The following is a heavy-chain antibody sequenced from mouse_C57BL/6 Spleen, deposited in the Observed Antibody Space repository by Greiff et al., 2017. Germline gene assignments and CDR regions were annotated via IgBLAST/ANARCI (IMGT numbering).Heavy chain of an antibody. CDR2: FYPGDGDT. V-gene: IGHV1-82*01. CDR1: GYAFSSSW. Sequence: QVQLKQSGPELVKPGASVKISCKASGYAFSSSWMNWVKQRPGKGLEWIGRFYPGDGDTNYNGKFKGKATLTADKSSSPAYMQLSSLTSEDSAVYYCARWDYYGSSSDYWGQGTTLTVSS. D-gene: IGHD1-1*01. CDR3: ARWDYYGSSSDY. J-gene: IGHJ2*01.